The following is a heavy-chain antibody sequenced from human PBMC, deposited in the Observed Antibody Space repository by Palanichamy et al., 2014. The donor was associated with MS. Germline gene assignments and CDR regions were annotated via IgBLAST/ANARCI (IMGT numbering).Heavy chain of an antibody. CDR3: ARDSGDYGPDY. Sequence: QVQLVQSGAEVKKPGTSVKISCKASGYTLNTYYMHWVRQAPGQGLEWMGQLTPSGTARTYQGRITMTRDTSTSTLYMELSRLTPEDTAVYYCARDSGDYGPDYWGQGTLLIVSS. CDR1: GYTLNTYY. J-gene: IGHJ4*02. V-gene: IGHV1-46*02. CDR2: LTPSGTAR. D-gene: IGHD2-21*02.